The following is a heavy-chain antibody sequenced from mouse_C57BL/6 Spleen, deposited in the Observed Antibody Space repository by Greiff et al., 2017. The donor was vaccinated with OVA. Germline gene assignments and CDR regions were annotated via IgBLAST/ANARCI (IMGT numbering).Heavy chain of an antibody. CDR3: DPGYCGGY. CDR1: GFNIKDYY. D-gene: IGHD2-14*01. V-gene: IGHV14-2*01. CDR2: IDPEDGET. J-gene: IGHJ2*02. Sequence: VQLQQSGAELVKPGASVKLSCTASGFNIKDYYMHWVKQRTEQGLEWIGRIDPEDGETKYAPKFQGKATITADTSYTTAYLPLSSLTSEDTAVYYCDPGYCGGYWGQGTSLTVSS.